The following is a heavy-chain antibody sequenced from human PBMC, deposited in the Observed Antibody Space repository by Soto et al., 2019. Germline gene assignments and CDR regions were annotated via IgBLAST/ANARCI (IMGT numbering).Heavy chain of an antibody. CDR1: GYTFTSYD. J-gene: IGHJ6*02. V-gene: IGHV1-18*01. CDR2: ISAYNGNT. Sequence: QVQLVQSGAEVKKPGASVKVSCKASGYTFTSYDISWVRQAPGQGLEWMGWISAYNGNTNYAQKLQGRVTMTTDTSTSTAYMELRSLRSDDTAVYYCARDTPVAPRDYYYYGMDVWGQGTTVTVSS. CDR3: ARDTPVAPRDYYYYGMDV.